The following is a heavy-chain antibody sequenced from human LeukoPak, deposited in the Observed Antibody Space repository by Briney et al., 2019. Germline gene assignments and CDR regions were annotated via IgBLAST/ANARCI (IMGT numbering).Heavy chain of an antibody. D-gene: IGHD3-22*01. CDR3: AKSGDYYDSSGYYYPYYYYGMDV. V-gene: IGHV3-30*18. Sequence: GGSLRISCAASGFTFSSYGMHWVRQAPGKGLEWVAVISYDGSNKYYADSVKGRFTISRDNSKNTLYLQMNSLRAEDTAVYYCAKSGDYYDSSGYYYPYYYYGMDVWGQGTTVTVSS. CDR1: GFTFSSYG. J-gene: IGHJ6*02. CDR2: ISYDGSNK.